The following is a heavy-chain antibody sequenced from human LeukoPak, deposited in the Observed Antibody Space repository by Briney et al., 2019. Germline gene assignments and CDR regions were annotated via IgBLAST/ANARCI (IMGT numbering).Heavy chain of an antibody. V-gene: IGHV1-69*05. J-gene: IGHJ6*03. CDR2: IIPIFGTA. CDR1: GYTFTSYY. CDR3: ARSDDYGDSTSYYYYYYYMNV. D-gene: IGHD4-17*01. Sequence: SVKVSCKASGYTFTSYYMHWVRQAPGQGLEWMGGIIPIFGTANYAQKFQGRVTITTDESTSTAYMELSSLRSEDTAVYYCARSDDYGDSTSYYYYYYYMNVWGKGTTVTVSS.